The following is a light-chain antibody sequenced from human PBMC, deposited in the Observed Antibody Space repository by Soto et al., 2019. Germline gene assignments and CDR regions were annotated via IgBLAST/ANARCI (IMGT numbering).Light chain of an antibody. Sequence: QSALTQPPSASGSPGQSVTISCTGISSDVGGYKYVSWYQQYPGKAPKLMIYEVSKRPSGVPDRFSGSKSGNTASLTVSGLQTEDEADYYCSSYAGSNNLIFGGGTKVTVL. CDR1: SSDVGGYKY. CDR3: SSYAGSNNLI. CDR2: EVS. V-gene: IGLV2-8*01. J-gene: IGLJ2*01.